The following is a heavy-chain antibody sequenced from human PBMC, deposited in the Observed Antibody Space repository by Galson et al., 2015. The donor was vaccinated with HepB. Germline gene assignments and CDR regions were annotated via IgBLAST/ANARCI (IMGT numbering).Heavy chain of an antibody. V-gene: IGHV3-48*02. Sequence: SLRLSCAASGFSFSNYRMNWVRQAPGKGLEWVSYISRTGGTIYYADSVKGRFTISRDNAKNSLYLQMNSLRDEDTAVYYCARDSFYSDGSGYKDYFDYWGQGTLVTVSS. J-gene: IGHJ4*02. D-gene: IGHD3-22*01. CDR3: ARDSFYSDGSGYKDYFDY. CDR2: ISRTGGTI. CDR1: GFSFSNYR.